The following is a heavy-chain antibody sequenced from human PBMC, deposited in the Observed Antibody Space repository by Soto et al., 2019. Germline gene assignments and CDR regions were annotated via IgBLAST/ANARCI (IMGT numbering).Heavy chain of an antibody. CDR2: ISGSGGST. CDR1: GFTFSSYA. V-gene: IGHV3-23*01. CDR3: AKDTSLTIFGVVIIPFDH. Sequence: GGSLRLSCAASGFTFSSYAMSWVRQAPGKGLEWVSAISGSGGSTYYADSVKGRFTISRDNSKNTLYLQMNSLRAEDTAVYYCAKDTSLTIFGVVIIPFDHWGQGTLVTVSS. J-gene: IGHJ4*02. D-gene: IGHD3-3*01.